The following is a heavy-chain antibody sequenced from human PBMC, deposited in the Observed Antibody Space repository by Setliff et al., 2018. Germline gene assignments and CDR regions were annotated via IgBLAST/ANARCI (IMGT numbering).Heavy chain of an antibody. D-gene: IGHD3-16*01. CDR2: LIPILGET. V-gene: IGHV1-69*13. CDR3: ARELRSPFWHIDY. Sequence: SVKVSCKASGGSFDSDVITWVRQAPGQGLEWMGRLIPILGETNYAESFQGRVLITADRSTNTVQMQVSSLRSEDTAVYYCARELRSPFWHIDYWGQGTLVTVS. J-gene: IGHJ4*02. CDR1: GGSFDSDV.